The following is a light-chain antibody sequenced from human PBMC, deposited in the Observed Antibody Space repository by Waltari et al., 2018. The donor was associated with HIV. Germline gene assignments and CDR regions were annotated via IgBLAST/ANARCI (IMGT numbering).Light chain of an antibody. J-gene: IGKJ4*01. V-gene: IGKV1-33*01. CDR1: QDISNS. CDR2: HAS. Sequence: DVQMTQSPSSLSASVGDRVTIPCQTSQDISNSLNWYQQKPGKAPKLLIYHASNLETGFPSRFSGSGSGTDFTFTISSLQPEDIATYYCQQYDNLPLTFGGGTKVEIK. CDR3: QQYDNLPLT.